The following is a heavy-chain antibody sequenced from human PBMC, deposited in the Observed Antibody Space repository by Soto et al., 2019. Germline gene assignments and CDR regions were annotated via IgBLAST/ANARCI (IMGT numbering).Heavy chain of an antibody. CDR3: AREYYCSGGSCYHFYYGMDV. V-gene: IGHV1-46*01. D-gene: IGHD2-15*01. Sequence: ASVKVSCKASGYTFTRYYMHWVRQAPGQGLEWMGIINPSGGSTSYAQKFQGRVTMTRDTSTSTVYMELSSLRSEDTAVYYCAREYYCSGGSCYHFYYGMDVWGQGTTVTVSS. J-gene: IGHJ6*02. CDR1: GYTFTRYY. CDR2: INPSGGST.